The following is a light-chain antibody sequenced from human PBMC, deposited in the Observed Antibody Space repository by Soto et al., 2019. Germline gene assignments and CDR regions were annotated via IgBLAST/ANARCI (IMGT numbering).Light chain of an antibody. CDR1: RSVSSSY. J-gene: IGKJ1*01. CDR2: GAS. CDR3: QQYGSSPSWT. V-gene: IGKV3-20*01. Sequence: EIVLTQSPGTLSLSPGERATLSCRASRSVSSSYLAWYQQKPGQAPRLLIYGASSRATGIPDRFSGSGSGTDLTLTISRLEPEDFAVYYCQQYGSSPSWTFGQGTKGEIK.